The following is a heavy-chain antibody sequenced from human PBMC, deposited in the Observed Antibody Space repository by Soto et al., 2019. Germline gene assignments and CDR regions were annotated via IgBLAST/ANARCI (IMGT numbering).Heavy chain of an antibody. CDR1: GCTFSSYS. CDR2: ISSSSSYI. CDR3: ARTYSSSWSVYYYYGMDV. D-gene: IGHD6-13*01. Sequence: GGSLRLSCAASGCTFSSYSMNWVRQAPGKGLEWVSSISSSSSYIYYADSVKGRFTISRDNAKNSLYLQMNSLRAEDTAVYYCARTYSSSWSVYYYYGMDVWGQGTTVTVSS. V-gene: IGHV3-21*01. J-gene: IGHJ6*02.